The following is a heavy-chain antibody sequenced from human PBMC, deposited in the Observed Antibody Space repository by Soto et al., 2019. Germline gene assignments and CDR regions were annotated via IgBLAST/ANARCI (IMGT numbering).Heavy chain of an antibody. CDR2: IYSGGST. D-gene: IGHD3-16*02. CDR3: ATGYYDYIWGSYRSSSFDY. J-gene: IGHJ4*02. Sequence: GGSLRLSCAASGFTVSSNYMSWVRQAPGKGLEWVSVIYSGGSTYYADSVKGRFTISRDNSKNTLYLQMNSLRAEDTAVYYCATGYYDYIWGSYRSSSFDYWGQGTLVTVSS. CDR1: GFTVSSNY. V-gene: IGHV3-66*01.